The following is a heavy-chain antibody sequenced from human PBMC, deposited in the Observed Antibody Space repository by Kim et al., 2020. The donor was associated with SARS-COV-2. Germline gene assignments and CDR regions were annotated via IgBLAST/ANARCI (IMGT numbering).Heavy chain of an antibody. V-gene: IGHV3-7*01. D-gene: IGHD6-19*01. CDR3: ARDAAVAGTDGLDI. J-gene: IGHJ3*02. Sequence: GGSLRLSCAASGFTLSSYCMTWVRQAPGKGLEWVANIKKDGSDKYYGDSVKGRFTISRDNAKNSLYLQMNSLRAEDTAVYYCARDAAVAGTDGLDIWGQGTTVTVSS. CDR1: GFTLSSYC. CDR2: IKKDGSDK.